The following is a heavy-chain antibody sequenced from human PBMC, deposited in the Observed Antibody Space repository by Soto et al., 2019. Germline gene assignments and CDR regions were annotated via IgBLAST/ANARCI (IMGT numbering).Heavy chain of an antibody. Sequence: PGGSWRLSCAASGFPFSSTDMTWFRQAPGKGLEWVSTIDGSGGTTYYADSVKGRFTISRDNSINTVFLQMNSLRADDTALYFCAKNSGWFNTWGQGALVTVSS. D-gene: IGHD3-10*01. J-gene: IGHJ5*02. CDR2: IDGSGGTT. V-gene: IGHV3-23*01. CDR3: AKNSGWFNT. CDR1: GFPFSSTD.